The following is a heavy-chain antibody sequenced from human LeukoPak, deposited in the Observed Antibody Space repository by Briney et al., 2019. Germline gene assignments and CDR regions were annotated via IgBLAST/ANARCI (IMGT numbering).Heavy chain of an antibody. D-gene: IGHD4-17*01. J-gene: IGHJ4*02. CDR3: AKDRFATVTTGLDY. V-gene: IGHV3-30*02. CDR1: GFTFSNYG. Sequence: GGSLRLSCAASGFTFSNYGIHWVRQAPGKGLEWVAFIRFDGSHKYYADSVKGRFTISRDNSKNTLYLQVNSLRGEDTAVYYCAKDRFATVTTGLDYWGQGTLVTVSS. CDR2: IRFDGSHK.